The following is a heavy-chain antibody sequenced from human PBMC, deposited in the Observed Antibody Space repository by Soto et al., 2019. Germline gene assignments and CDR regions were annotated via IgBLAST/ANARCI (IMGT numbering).Heavy chain of an antibody. CDR3: ARGDSGGTLGYFDY. J-gene: IGHJ4*02. CDR2: ISYDGSNK. Sequence: QVQLVESGGGVVQPGRSLRLSCAASGFSFNSFAMHWVRQAPGKGLEWVAVISYDGSNKYYADSVKGRFTISRDNSKNTLALQMNSLRDDDTALYYCARGDSGGTLGYFDYWGQGTLVTVSA. V-gene: IGHV3-30-3*01. CDR1: GFSFNSFA. D-gene: IGHD2-15*01.